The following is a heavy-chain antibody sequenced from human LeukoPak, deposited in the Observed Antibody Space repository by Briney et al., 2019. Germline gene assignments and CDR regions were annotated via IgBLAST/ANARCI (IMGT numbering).Heavy chain of an antibody. CDR3: ATGVEKYQLLLPPFDY. CDR1: GCTLTKLS. CDR2: FDPEDGET. J-gene: IGHJ4*02. Sequence: ASVKVSCKVSGCTLTKLSMHWVRQAHGKGLEWMGGFDPEDGETIYAQKFQGRVTMTEDTSTDTAYMELSSLRSEDTAVYYCATGVEKYQLLLPPFDYWGQGTLVTVSS. V-gene: IGHV1-24*01. D-gene: IGHD2-2*01.